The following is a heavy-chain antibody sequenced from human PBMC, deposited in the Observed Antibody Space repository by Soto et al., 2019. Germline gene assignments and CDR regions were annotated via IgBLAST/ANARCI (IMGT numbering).Heavy chain of an antibody. D-gene: IGHD7-27*01. CDR2: ISYDGSNK. Sequence: GGSLRLSCAASGFTFSSYGMHWVRQAPGKGLEWVAVISYDGSNKYYADSVKGRFTISRDNSKNTLYLQMNSLRAEDTAVYYCAKPLTGEYKNYYYGMDVWGQGTTVTVSS. CDR3: AKPLTGEYKNYYYGMDV. CDR1: GFTFSSYG. J-gene: IGHJ6*02. V-gene: IGHV3-30*18.